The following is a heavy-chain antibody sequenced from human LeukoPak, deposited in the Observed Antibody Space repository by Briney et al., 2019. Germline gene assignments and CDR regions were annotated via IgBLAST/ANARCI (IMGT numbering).Heavy chain of an antibody. CDR1: GFTFSSYA. CDR2: ISYDGSNK. V-gene: IGHV3-30-3*01. CDR3: ARGPPSIVVVPAAIDY. J-gene: IGHJ4*02. Sequence: PGRSLRLSCAASGFTFSSYAMHWVRQAPGKGLEWVAVISYDGSNKYYADSVKGRFTISRDNSKNTLYLQMNSLRAEDTAVYYCARGPPSIVVVPAAIDYWGQGTLVTVSS. D-gene: IGHD2-2*01.